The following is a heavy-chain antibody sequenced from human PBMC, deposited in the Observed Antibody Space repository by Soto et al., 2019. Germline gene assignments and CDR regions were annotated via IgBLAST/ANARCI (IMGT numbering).Heavy chain of an antibody. Sequence: GGSLRLSCAASGFTFSSYDMHWVRQAPGKGLEWVAVLSYDGSNKYYADSVKGRFTISRDNSKSTLYLQMNSLRAEDTAVYYCAKDWNDSSGYLGSFDYWGQGTLVTVSS. J-gene: IGHJ4*02. CDR1: GFTFSSYD. CDR3: AKDWNDSSGYLGSFDY. CDR2: LSYDGSNK. D-gene: IGHD3-22*01. V-gene: IGHV3-30*18.